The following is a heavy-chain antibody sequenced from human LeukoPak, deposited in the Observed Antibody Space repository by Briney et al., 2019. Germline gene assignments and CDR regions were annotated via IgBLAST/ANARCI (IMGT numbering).Heavy chain of an antibody. CDR1: GFAFRNYY. V-gene: IGHV3-30-3*01. J-gene: IGHJ4*01. Sequence: GGSLRLSCAASGFAFRNYYMHWVRQGPGKGPEWVAVISLDGNNEYYADSVKGRFSLSRDNSMNTLYLQLNSLRTEDTAMYYCARDLSGHWTYDYWGQGTLVTVSS. CDR3: ARDLSGHWTYDY. CDR2: ISLDGNNE. D-gene: IGHD1-1*01.